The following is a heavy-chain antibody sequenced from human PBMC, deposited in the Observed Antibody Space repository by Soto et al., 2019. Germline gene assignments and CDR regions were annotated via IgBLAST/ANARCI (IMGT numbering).Heavy chain of an antibody. CDR2: IFYSGST. CDR1: GGSITSFY. Sequence: SETLSLTCTVSGGSITSFYWSWIRQPPGKGLEWIGYIFYSGSTKYNPSLKSRVTISVDMFKNQFSLKLSSVTAADTAVYYCARADITAAGGFDYWGQGAMVTVSS. J-gene: IGHJ4*02. D-gene: IGHD6-13*01. V-gene: IGHV4-59*01. CDR3: ARADITAAGGFDY.